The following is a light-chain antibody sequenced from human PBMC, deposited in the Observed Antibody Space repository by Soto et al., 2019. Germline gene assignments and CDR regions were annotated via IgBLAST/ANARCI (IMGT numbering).Light chain of an antibody. CDR2: AAT. Sequence: DIQMTQSPFSLSASVGDRVTITCRASQSINSKLNWYQQKPGEVPKLLIYAATSLQSGVPSRFSGSGSGTDFTLTISSLQPDDFETYYCQQSYKSPPKFGNRTKVDI. CDR3: QQSYKSPPK. V-gene: IGKV1-39*01. CDR1: QSINSK. J-gene: IGKJ1*01.